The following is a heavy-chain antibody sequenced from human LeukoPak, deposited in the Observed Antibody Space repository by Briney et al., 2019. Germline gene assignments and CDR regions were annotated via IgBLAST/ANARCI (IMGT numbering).Heavy chain of an antibody. J-gene: IGHJ4*02. CDR2: LDNGGYST. Sequence: GGSLRLSCSVSGFSFSNYVMRWVRQAPGKGLEWVSALDNGGYSTYYADSVKGRFAISRDNSKDTLYLQMNSLRADDTAVYYCAKIAATGTSFDYWGQGTLVTVSS. CDR1: GFSFSNYV. V-gene: IGHV3-23*01. D-gene: IGHD6-13*01. CDR3: AKIAATGTSFDY.